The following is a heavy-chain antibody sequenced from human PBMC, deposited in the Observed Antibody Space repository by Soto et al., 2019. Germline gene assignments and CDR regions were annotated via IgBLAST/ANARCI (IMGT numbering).Heavy chain of an antibody. CDR1: GYIFSSFY. CDR2: TCGYSGNS. J-gene: IGHJ3*01. Sequence: ASVKVSCKASGYIFSSFYINWVRQAPGKGLEWMGWTCGYSGNSKYAQKFQGRVTMTTDTSTNTGYMEMRSLTSDDTAVYYCARDIFGHVDAFDLWGQGTMVTVSS. V-gene: IGHV1-18*01. CDR3: ARDIFGHVDAFDL. D-gene: IGHD3-3*02.